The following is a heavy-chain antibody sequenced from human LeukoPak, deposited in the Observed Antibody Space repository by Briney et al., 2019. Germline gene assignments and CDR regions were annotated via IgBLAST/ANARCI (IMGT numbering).Heavy chain of an antibody. V-gene: IGHV4-39*01. D-gene: IGHD2-2*01. CDR2: IYYSGST. J-gene: IGHJ4*02. Sequence: SETLSLTCTVSGGSISSSSYYWGWIRQPPGKGLEWIGSIYYSGSTYYNPSLKSRVTISVDTSKNRFSLKLSSVTAADTAVYYRARHVVVVVPAAPYFDYWGQGTLVTVSS. CDR3: ARHVVVVVPAAPYFDY. CDR1: GGSISSSSYY.